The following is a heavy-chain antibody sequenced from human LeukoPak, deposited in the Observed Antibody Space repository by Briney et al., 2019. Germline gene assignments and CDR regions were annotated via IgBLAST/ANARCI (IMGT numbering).Heavy chain of an antibody. D-gene: IGHD1-26*01. J-gene: IGHJ3*01. CDR3: GMSGDRVPLQDDVFDV. V-gene: IGHV5-51*01. Sequence: GESLKISFRFFGYIPTSYCIGWVRQIPGKGLDWMGIIYPGDSGPTYSPSFQGQVTISVDKSINTAYLQWSSLQASDTAMYYCGMSGDRVPLQDDVFDVWGQGTMVTVST. CDR1: GYIPTSYC. CDR2: IYPGDSGP.